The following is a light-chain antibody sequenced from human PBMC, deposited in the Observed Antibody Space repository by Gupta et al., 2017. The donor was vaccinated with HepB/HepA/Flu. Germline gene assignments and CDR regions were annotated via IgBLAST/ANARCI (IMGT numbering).Light chain of an antibody. CDR3: QQDYNLRT. Sequence: EIVMTQSPATLSLSPGESATLSCRASQSVSSSYLSWYQQKPGQAPRLLIYGASTRATGIPARFSGSGSGTDFTLTISSLQPEDFAVYYCQQDYNLRTFGQWTKVEIK. CDR1: QSVSSSY. J-gene: IGKJ1*01. V-gene: IGKV3/OR2-268*02. CDR2: GAS.